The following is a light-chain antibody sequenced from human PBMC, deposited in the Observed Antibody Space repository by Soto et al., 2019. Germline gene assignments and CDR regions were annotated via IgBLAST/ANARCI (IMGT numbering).Light chain of an antibody. J-gene: IGLJ2*01. V-gene: IGLV2-14*01. CDR2: QVS. Sequence: QSALTQPASVSGSPGQSITISCTGTSSDIGGYDYVSWYQQHPGKAPKLMIFQVSHRPPGVSNRFSGSKSGNTASLTISGLQAEDEADYYCSSFTAYNTVVFGGGTKLTVL. CDR1: SSDIGGYDY. CDR3: SSFTAYNTVV.